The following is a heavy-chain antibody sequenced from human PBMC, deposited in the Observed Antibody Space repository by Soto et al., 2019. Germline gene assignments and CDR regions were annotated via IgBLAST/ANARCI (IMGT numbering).Heavy chain of an antibody. CDR1: GGSISSYY. J-gene: IGHJ5*02. CDR3: ARHEGSKLLSWFDP. CDR2: IYYSGST. V-gene: IGHV4-59*08. D-gene: IGHD1-26*01. Sequence: PSETLSLTCTVSGGSISSYYWSWIRQPPGKGLEWIGYIYYSGSTNYNPSLKGRVTISVDTSKNQFSLKLSSVTAADTAVYYCARHEGSKLLSWFDPWGQGTLVTVSS.